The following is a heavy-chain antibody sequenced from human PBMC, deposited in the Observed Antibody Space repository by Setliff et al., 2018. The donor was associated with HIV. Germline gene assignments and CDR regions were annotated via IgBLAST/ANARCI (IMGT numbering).Heavy chain of an antibody. V-gene: IGHV3-23*01. CDR1: GFTFSSYA. Sequence: PGGSLRLSCTASGFTFSSYAMIWVRQAPGKGLDWVSAVNGGAVRTYYADSVKGRFTISRDDSKNTLSLQMTGLRAEDTAVYYCGKARNMLATAGDCWGQGTLVTVSS. J-gene: IGHJ4*02. CDR2: VNGGAVRT. CDR3: GKARNMLATAGDC. D-gene: IGHD3-10*02.